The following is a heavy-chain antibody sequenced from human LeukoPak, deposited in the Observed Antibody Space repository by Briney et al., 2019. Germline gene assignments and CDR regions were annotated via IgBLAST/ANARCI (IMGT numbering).Heavy chain of an antibody. V-gene: IGHV3-7*01. CDR1: GFSFSTYW. CDR2: IKEDGSET. J-gene: IGHJ4*02. Sequence: GGSLRLSCAASGFSFSTYWMSWVRQAPGKGLEWVANIKEDGSETYYVDSLRGRFTISRDNVKNSLYLQINSLRAEDTAVYYCASSSVILGIVGATSFDYWGQGTLVTVSS. CDR3: ASSSVILGIVGATSFDY. D-gene: IGHD1-26*01.